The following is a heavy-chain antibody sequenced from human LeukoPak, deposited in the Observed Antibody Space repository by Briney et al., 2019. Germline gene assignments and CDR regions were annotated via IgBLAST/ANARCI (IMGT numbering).Heavy chain of an antibody. V-gene: IGHV1-69*05. D-gene: IGHD2-15*01. J-gene: IGHJ5*02. Sequence: ASVKVSCKASGGTFSSYAISWVRQAPGQGLEWMGGIIPIFGTANYAQKFQGRVTITTDESTSTAYMELSSLRSEDTAVYYCARDGHHNSRTKAAAVYNWFDPWGQGTLVTVSS. CDR2: IIPIFGTA. CDR3: ARDGHHNSRTKAAAVYNWFDP. CDR1: GGTFSSYA.